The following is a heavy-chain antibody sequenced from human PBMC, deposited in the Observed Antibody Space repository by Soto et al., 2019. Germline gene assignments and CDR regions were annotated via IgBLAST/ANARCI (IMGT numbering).Heavy chain of an antibody. V-gene: IGHV3-33*01. CDR2: IWYDGSNK. D-gene: IGHD6-13*01. J-gene: IGHJ6*03. CDR1: GFTFSSYG. Sequence: GGSLRLSCAASGFTFSSYGMHWVRQAPGKGLEWVAVIWYDGSNKYYADSVKGRFTISRDNSKNTLYLQMNSLRAEDTAVYYCARVVQQQLVHPWEDYYYYMDVWGKGTTVTVSS. CDR3: ARVVQQQLVHPWEDYYYYMDV.